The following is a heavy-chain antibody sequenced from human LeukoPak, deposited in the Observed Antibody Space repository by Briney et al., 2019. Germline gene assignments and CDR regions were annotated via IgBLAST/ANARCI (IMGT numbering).Heavy chain of an antibody. Sequence: GGSLRLSCAASGFTFDDYAMHWVRHAPGKGLEWVSGISASGGSTYYADSVKGRFTISRVNSKNTLYLQMNSLRAEETAVYYCAKSTSSSWYVFDYWGQGTLVTVSS. V-gene: IGHV3-23*01. J-gene: IGHJ4*02. D-gene: IGHD6-13*01. CDR3: AKSTSSSWYVFDY. CDR2: ISASGGST. CDR1: GFTFDDYA.